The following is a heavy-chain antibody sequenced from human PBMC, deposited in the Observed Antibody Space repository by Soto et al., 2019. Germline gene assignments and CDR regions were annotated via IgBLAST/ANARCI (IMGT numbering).Heavy chain of an antibody. J-gene: IGHJ4*02. Sequence: SETLSLTCTVSGGSISSYYWSLIRQPPGKGLEWIGYIYYSGSTNYNPSLKSRVTISVDTSKNQFSLKLSSVTAADTAVYYCARASTVTYDYWGQGTLVTVSS. CDR2: IYYSGST. CDR1: GGSISSYY. D-gene: IGHD4-17*01. CDR3: ARASTVTYDY. V-gene: IGHV4-59*01.